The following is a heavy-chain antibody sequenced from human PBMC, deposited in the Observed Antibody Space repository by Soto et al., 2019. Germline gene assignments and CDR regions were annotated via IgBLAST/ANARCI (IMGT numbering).Heavy chain of an antibody. D-gene: IGHD2-2*02. V-gene: IGHV3-21*01. Sequence: GGSLRLSCAASGFTFSSYSMNWVRQAPGKGLEWVSSISSSSYIYYADSVKGRFTISRDNAKNSLYLQMNSLRAEDTAVYYCARDRVDIVVVPAAIREGSTRLPYYYYYGMDVWGQGTTVTVSS. J-gene: IGHJ6*02. CDR2: ISSSSYI. CDR1: GFTFSSYS. CDR3: ARDRVDIVVVPAAIREGSTRLPYYYYYGMDV.